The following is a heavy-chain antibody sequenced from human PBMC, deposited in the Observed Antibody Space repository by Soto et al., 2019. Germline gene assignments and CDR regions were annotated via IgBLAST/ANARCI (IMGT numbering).Heavy chain of an antibody. J-gene: IGHJ4*02. CDR2: VYYTGST. D-gene: IGHD3-16*01. V-gene: IGHV4-59*01. CDR1: GSSISSYY. CDR3: ARTRMIESWIDY. Sequence: ETLSLTCNVSGSSISSYYWSWIRKPPGKGLEWIGYVYYTGSTLYNPSLKSRVSISVDMSKKELSLRLSSVTAADTAVYYCARTRMIESWIDYWGQGTPVTVSS.